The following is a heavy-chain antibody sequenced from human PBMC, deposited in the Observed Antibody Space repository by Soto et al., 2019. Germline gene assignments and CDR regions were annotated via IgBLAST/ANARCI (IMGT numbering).Heavy chain of an antibody. V-gene: IGHV1-2*04. J-gene: IGHJ6*02. D-gene: IGHD6-13*01. CDR1: GYTFTGYY. CDR3: ARSDTVEQLVPRLSYYYYGMDV. CDR2: INPNSGGT. Sequence: QVQLVQSGAEVKKPGASVKVSCKASGYTFTGYYMHWVRQAPGQGLEWMGWINPNSGGTNYAQKFQGWVTMTRDTTISTAYMELSRLRSDDTAVYYCARSDTVEQLVPRLSYYYYGMDVWGQGTTVTVSS.